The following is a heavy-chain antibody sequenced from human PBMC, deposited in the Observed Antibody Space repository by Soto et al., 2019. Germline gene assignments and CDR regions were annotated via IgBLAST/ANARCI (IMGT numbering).Heavy chain of an antibody. J-gene: IGHJ4*02. V-gene: IGHV1-46*03. CDR1: GYTFTSYY. CDR2: INPSGGST. D-gene: IGHD4-17*01. CDR3: ARATVTTRLDFDY. Sequence: ASVKVSCTASGYTFTSYYMHCVRQAPGQGLEWMGIINPSGGSTSYAQKFQGRVTMTRDTSTSTVYMELSSLRSEDTAVYYCARATVTTRLDFDYWGQGTLVTVSS.